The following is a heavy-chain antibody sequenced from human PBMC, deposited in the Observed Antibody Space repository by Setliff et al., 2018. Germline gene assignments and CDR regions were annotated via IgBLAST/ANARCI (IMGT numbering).Heavy chain of an antibody. J-gene: IGHJ5*02. V-gene: IGHV1-2*05. D-gene: IGHD3-3*01. Sequence: ASVKVSCKASGYTFTDYYLYWVRQAPGQGLECMGRINPNNGGTNYAQKFQGRVTLTRDTSITTVYMELSTLTSDDTDVYYCAREGFSFGPACCPNWLDPWGKGTLVTVSS. CDR3: AREGFSFGPACCPNWLDP. CDR2: INPNNGGT. CDR1: GYTFTDYY.